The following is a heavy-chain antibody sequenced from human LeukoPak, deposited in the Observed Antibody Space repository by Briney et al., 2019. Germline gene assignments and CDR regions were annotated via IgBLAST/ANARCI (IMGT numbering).Heavy chain of an antibody. J-gene: IGHJ4*02. CDR2: IGTAGDP. Sequence: GGSLRLSCAASGFTFSSYDMHWVRQATGKGLEWVSAIGTAGDPYYPGSVKGRFTISRENAKNSLYLQMNSLRAGDTAVYYCARGSPPCDSGGTSLHFDYWGQGTLVTVSS. CDR3: ARGSPPCDSGGTSLHFDY. CDR1: GFTFSSYD. V-gene: IGHV3-13*05. D-gene: IGHD2-15*01.